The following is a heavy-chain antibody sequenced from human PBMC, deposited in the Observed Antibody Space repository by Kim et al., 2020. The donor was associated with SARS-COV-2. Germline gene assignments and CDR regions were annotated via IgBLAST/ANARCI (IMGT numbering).Heavy chain of an antibody. J-gene: IGHJ4*02. V-gene: IGHV3-74*01. D-gene: IGHD1-26*01. Sequence: YADSVKGRFTISRDNAKNTLYLQMNSLRDEDTAVYYCARRAYSGSYYYFDDWGQGTLVTVSS. CDR3: ARRAYSGSYYYFDD.